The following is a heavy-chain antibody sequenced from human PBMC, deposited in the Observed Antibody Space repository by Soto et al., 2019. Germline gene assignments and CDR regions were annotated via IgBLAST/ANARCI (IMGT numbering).Heavy chain of an antibody. CDR2: IYPGDSDT. V-gene: IGHV5-51*01. Sequence: GESLKISCKGSGYSFTSYWIGWVRQMPGKGLEWMGIIYPGDSDTRYSPSFQGQVTISADKSISTAYLQWSSLKASDTAMYYCARARYYDFWSGYSGNYYYGMDVWGQGTTVTSP. CDR3: ARARYYDFWSGYSGNYYYGMDV. CDR1: GYSFTSYW. J-gene: IGHJ6*02. D-gene: IGHD3-3*01.